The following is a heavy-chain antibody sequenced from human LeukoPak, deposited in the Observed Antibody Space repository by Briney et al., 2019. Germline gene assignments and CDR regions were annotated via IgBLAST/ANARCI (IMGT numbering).Heavy chain of an antibody. CDR2: IRSKVYGGTT. CDR1: GFTFSSYA. D-gene: IGHD2-2*01. J-gene: IGHJ3*02. CDR3: TQNNLDIVVVPAAIGPENAFDI. Sequence: PGGSLRLSCAASGFTFSSYAMHWVRQAPGKGLEWVGFIRSKVYGGTTEYAASVKGRFTISRDDSKSIAYPQMNSLKTEDTAVYYCTQNNLDIVVVPAAIGPENAFDIWGQGTMVTVSS. V-gene: IGHV3-49*04.